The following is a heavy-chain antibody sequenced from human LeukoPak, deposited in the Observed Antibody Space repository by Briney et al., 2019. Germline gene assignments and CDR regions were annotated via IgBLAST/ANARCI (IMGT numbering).Heavy chain of an antibody. CDR3: ARAAQGRSNKYYHYYMDV. V-gene: IGHV4-59*01. J-gene: IGHJ6*03. CDR2: IYYSGST. D-gene: IGHD1-26*01. CDR1: GGSISSYY. Sequence: SETLSLTCTVSGGSISSYYWSWIRQPPGKGLEWIGYIYYSGSTNYNPSLKSRVTISVDTSKNQFSLKLSSVTAADTAVYYCARAAQGRSNKYYHYYMDVWGKGTTVTVSS.